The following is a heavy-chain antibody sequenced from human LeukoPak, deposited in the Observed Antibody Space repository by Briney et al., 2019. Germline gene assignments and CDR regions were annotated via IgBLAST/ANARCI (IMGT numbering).Heavy chain of an antibody. CDR2: INHSGST. CDR3: ARGGVRITIFGVVPYYMDV. V-gene: IGHV4-34*01. Sequence: PSETLSLTCAVYGGSFSSYYWSWIRQPPGKGLEWIGEINHSGSTNYKPSLKSRVTISVDTSKNQFSLKLSSVTAADTAVYYCARGGVRITIFGVVPYYMDVWGKGTTVTVSS. J-gene: IGHJ6*03. D-gene: IGHD3-3*01. CDR1: GGSFSSYY.